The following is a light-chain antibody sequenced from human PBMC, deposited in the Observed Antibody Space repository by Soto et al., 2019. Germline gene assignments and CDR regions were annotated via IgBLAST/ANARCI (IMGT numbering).Light chain of an antibody. V-gene: IGKV3-15*01. CDR3: QQYKDWPTT. CDR2: GAS. J-gene: IGKJ1*01. Sequence: EIVMTQSPATLSVSPWERATLSCRASQSVSYSVAWYQQKPGQAPRLLIYGASTRAISVPARFSGSGSGTEFALTISSLQSEDFAIYFCQQYKDWPTTFGQGTKVDIK. CDR1: QSVSYS.